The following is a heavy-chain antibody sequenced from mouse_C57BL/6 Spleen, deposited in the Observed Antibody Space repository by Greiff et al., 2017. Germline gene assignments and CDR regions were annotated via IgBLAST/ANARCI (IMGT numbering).Heavy chain of an antibody. CDR3: ARLGDSNYGNYEIHLDY. V-gene: IGHV1-53*01. D-gene: IGHD2-1*01. J-gene: IGHJ4*01. Sequence: QVQLQQPGTELVKPGASVKLSCKASGYTFTSYWMHWVKQRPGQGLEWIGNINPSNGGTNYNEKFKSKATLTVDKSSSTAYMQLISLTSEDSAVYYCARLGDSNYGNYEIHLDYWGQGTSVTVSS. CDR2: INPSNGGT. CDR1: GYTFTSYW.